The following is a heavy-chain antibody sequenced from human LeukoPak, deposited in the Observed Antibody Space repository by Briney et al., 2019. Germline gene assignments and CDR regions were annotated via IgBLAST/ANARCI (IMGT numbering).Heavy chain of an antibody. D-gene: IGHD4-23*01. V-gene: IGHV4-34*01. CDR2: ISHSGST. CDR1: GGSFSGYY. Sequence: SETLSLTCAVYGGSFSGYYWSWIRQPPGKGLEWIGEISHSGSTNYNPSLKSRVTISVDTSKNQFSLKLSSVTAADTAVYYCARPSRWSWYFDLWGRGTLVTVSS. J-gene: IGHJ2*01. CDR3: ARPSRWSWYFDL.